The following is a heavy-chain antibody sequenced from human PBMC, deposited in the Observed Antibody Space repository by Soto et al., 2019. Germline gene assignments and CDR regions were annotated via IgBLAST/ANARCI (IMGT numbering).Heavy chain of an antibody. CDR3: AKVWPRDRNRQAPNPRITIFGVVRGAYYFDY. CDR1: GFTFSSYA. Sequence: GGSLRLSCAASGFTFSSYAMSWVRQAPGKGLEWVSAISGSGGSTYYADSVKGRFTISRDNSKNTLYLQMNSLRAEDTAVYYCAKVWPRDRNRQAPNPRITIFGVVRGAYYFDYWGQGTLVTVSS. CDR2: ISGSGGST. V-gene: IGHV3-23*01. J-gene: IGHJ4*02. D-gene: IGHD3-3*01.